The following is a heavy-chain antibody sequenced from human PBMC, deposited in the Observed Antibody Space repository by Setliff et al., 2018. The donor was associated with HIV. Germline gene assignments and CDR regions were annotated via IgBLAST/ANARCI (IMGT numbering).Heavy chain of an antibody. V-gene: IGHV3-9*03. D-gene: IGHD6-19*01. CDR2: ISWNSGSR. CDR1: GFTFDDYA. J-gene: IGHJ3*02. CDR3: AKGVGAVAARDAFDI. Sequence: QAGGSLRLSCVVSGFTFDDYAMHWVRQPPGKGLEWVSGISWNSGSRGYADSVKGRFSISRDNAKNSLYLQMNSLRVEDMALYYCAKGVGAVAARDAFDIWGQGTMVTVSS.